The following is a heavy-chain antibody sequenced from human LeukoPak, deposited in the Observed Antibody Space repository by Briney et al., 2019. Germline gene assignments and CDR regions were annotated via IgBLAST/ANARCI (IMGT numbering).Heavy chain of an antibody. J-gene: IGHJ4*02. V-gene: IGHV3-7*03. CDR3: AMGTLADV. CDR1: GFTVSSNH. D-gene: IGHD1-1*01. CDR2: IKEDGSEK. Sequence: PGGSLRLSCAASGFTVSSNHMSWVRQAPGKGLEWVANIKEDGSEKWYGGSVKGRFTISRDSAKDSLYLQMNSLRAGDTALYYCAMGTLADVWGPGTLVTVSS.